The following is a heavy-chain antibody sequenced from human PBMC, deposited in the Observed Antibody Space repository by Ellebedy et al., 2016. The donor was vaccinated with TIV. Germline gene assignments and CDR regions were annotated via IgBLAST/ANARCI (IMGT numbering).Heavy chain of an antibody. CDR1: GYTFTTYY. CDR3: ARAVYGSGARFDY. V-gene: IGHV1-46*04. CDR2: VNPSGGSA. Sequence: AASVKVSCKASGYTFTTYYIHWVRPAPGQGLAWMGVVNPSGGSATYAQTLQGRVTMTRDTSTRTVYMELNSLRSEDTAVHFCARAVYGSGARFDYWGQGTLVTVSS. J-gene: IGHJ4*02. D-gene: IGHD3-10*01.